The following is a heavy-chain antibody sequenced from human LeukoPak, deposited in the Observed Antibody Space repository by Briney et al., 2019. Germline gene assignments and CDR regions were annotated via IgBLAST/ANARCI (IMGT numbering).Heavy chain of an antibody. V-gene: IGHV1-18*01. Sequence: ASVKVSCKASGYTFASYAIIWVRHAPGQGLEWMGWISAYNGNTNYAQKFQGRVTMTTDTSTSTAYMELRSLRSDDTAVYYCARGGVDCSGGTCPESWFDPWGQGTLVIVSS. CDR3: ARGGVDCSGGTCPESWFDP. CDR1: GYTFASYA. J-gene: IGHJ5*02. D-gene: IGHD2-15*01. CDR2: ISAYNGNT.